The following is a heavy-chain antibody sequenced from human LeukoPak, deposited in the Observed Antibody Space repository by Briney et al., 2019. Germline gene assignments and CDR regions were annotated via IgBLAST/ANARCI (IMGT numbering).Heavy chain of an antibody. J-gene: IGHJ3*01. CDR1: GFSLRNYA. CDR2: ISSSGSYT. CDR3: ARDQWSGSYSLLPM. Sequence: GGSLRLSCAAFGFSLRNYAMNWVLQAPGKGLEWVSSISSSGSYTYYADSVKGRFTISRDNAKNSLYLQMNSLRGEDTAVYYCARDQWSGSYSLLPMWGEGTMVTVSS. D-gene: IGHD1-26*01. V-gene: IGHV3-21*01.